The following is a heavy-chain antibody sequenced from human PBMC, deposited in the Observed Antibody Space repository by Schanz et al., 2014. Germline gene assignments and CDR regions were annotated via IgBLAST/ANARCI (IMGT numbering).Heavy chain of an antibody. CDR3: ARLGTGMAVAGSVIDSYYYYMDV. Sequence: QVQVEQSGPEVKKPGASVTVSCQASGYTFSFTSYNVHWVRQAPGQGLEWMGYINSSGGGTSYAQKFQDRLTMTRDASTSTVYMELSSLRSEDTAVYYCARLGTGMAVAGSVIDSYYYYMDVWGEGTTXTVSS. J-gene: IGHJ6*03. D-gene: IGHD6-19*01. CDR2: INSSGGGT. V-gene: IGHV1-46*01. CDR1: GYTFSFTSYN.